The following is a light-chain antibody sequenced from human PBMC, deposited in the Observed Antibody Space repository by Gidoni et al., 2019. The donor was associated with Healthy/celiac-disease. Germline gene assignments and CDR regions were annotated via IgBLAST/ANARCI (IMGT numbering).Light chain of an antibody. Sequence: IVMTQSPLSLPVTPGEPASISFWSSQSLLHSNGYNYLDWYLQKPGQSPQLLIYLGSNRASGVPDRFSGSGSGTDFTLKISRVEAEDVGVYYCMQALQTPWTFGQGTKVEIK. V-gene: IGKV2-28*01. CDR3: MQALQTPWT. CDR1: QSLLHSNGYNY. J-gene: IGKJ1*01. CDR2: LGS.